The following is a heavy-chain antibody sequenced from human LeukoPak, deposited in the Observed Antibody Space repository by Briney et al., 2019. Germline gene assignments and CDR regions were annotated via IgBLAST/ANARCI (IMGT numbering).Heavy chain of an antibody. V-gene: IGHV4-38-2*02. CDR1: GYSISSGYY. D-gene: IGHD2-2*01. CDR2: IYHSGST. J-gene: IGHJ3*02. CDR3: ARDPAPHCSSTSCYPPGGYAFDI. Sequence: SETLSLTCTVSGYSISSGYYWGWIRQPPGKGLEWIGSIYHSGSTYYNPSLKSRVTISVDTSKNQFSLKLSSVTAADTAVYYCARDPAPHCSSTSCYPPGGYAFDIWGQGTMVTVSS.